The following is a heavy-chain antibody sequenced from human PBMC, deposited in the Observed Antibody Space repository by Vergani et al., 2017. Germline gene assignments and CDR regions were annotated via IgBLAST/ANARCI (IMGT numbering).Heavy chain of an antibody. V-gene: IGHV3-33*08. Sequence: LQLVESGGGLVQPGGSLRLSCAASGFTFSSYGMHWVRQAPGKGLQWVAVISFDGSNKYYADSVKGRFTISRDNSKNTLYLQMNSLRAEDTAVFYCATMKSYYYDTWGQGTLVTVSS. CDR1: GFTFSSYG. D-gene: IGHD3-22*01. CDR2: ISFDGSNK. J-gene: IGHJ5*02. CDR3: ATMKSYYYDT.